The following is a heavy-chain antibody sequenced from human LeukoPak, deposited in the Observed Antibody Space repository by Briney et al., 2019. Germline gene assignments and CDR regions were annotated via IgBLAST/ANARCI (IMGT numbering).Heavy chain of an antibody. CDR1: GFIFNDFY. CDR2: ISNTGRTV. Sequence: PGGSLRLSCAASGFIFNDFYMTWIRQAPGKGLEWVSYISNTGRTVSYADSVKGRFTISRDNPKNTLYLQMNSLRAEDTAVYFCAKRGVVIRVILVGFHKEAYYFDSWGQGALVTVSS. J-gene: IGHJ4*02. V-gene: IGHV3-11*01. CDR3: AKRGVVIRVILVGFHKEAYYFDS. D-gene: IGHD3-22*01.